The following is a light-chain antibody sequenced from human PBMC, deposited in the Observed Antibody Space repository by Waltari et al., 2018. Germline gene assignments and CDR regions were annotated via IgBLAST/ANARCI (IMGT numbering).Light chain of an antibody. Sequence: QSPLTQPPSVSGAPGQTVTISCNGTNFNIGAGNDVHWYQQFPGTVPKVLIHHSTWRPSGVPDRFSASKSSTTASLAITGLQPDDEADYYCQSYDSTVGGTVVGGGTKVTV. CDR2: HST. J-gene: IGLJ3*02. V-gene: IGLV1-40*01. CDR3: QSYDSTVGGTV. CDR1: NFNIGAGND.